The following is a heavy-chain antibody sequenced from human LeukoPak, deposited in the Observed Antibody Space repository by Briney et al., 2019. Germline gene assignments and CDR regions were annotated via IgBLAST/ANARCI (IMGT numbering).Heavy chain of an antibody. D-gene: IGHD2-15*01. CDR2: ISSSGGSA. CDR3: ARACSGGSCYLAAFDI. J-gene: IGHJ3*02. Sequence: GGSLRLSCAASGFTFSSYAVSWVRQAPGQGVERGSAISSSGGSAYYADSVKGRFTISRDNSTNTVYLQVNSLRAEDTAVYYCARACSGGSCYLAAFDIWGQGTMVSVSS. CDR1: GFTFSSYA. V-gene: IGHV3-23*01.